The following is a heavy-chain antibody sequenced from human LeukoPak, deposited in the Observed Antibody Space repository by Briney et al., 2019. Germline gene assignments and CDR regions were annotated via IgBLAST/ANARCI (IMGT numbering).Heavy chain of an antibody. Sequence: SVKVSCKASGGTFSSYAISWVRQAPGQGLEWMGRIIPILGMANYAQKFQGRVTITADKSTSTAYMELSSLRSEDTAVYYCARDLDCGGDCYWEADYWGQGTLVTVSS. J-gene: IGHJ4*02. CDR1: GGTFSSYA. CDR3: ARDLDCGGDCYWEADY. CDR2: IIPILGMA. D-gene: IGHD2-21*02. V-gene: IGHV1-69*04.